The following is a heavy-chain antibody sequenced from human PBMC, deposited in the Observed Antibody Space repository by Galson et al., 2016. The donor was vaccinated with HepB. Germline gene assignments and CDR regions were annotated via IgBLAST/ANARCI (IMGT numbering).Heavy chain of an antibody. CDR3: ARFTQEWLDRVYYFDY. CDR1: GFTFGRYA. CDR2: ISGDGGST. D-gene: IGHD6-19*01. V-gene: IGHV3-23*01. Sequence: SLRLSCAASGFTFGRYAMSWVRQAPGKGLEWVSDISGDGGSTYYAGSVQGRFTSSRDRSTNTMYLQMNSLRTDDTAVYYCARFTQEWLDRVYYFDYWGQGTLVTVSS. J-gene: IGHJ4*02.